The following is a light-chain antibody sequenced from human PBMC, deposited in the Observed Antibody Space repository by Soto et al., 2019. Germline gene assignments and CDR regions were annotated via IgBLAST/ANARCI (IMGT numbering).Light chain of an antibody. V-gene: IGLV3-1*01. CDR1: RLGDKY. CDR3: QAWDSSYVV. Sequence: SYELTQPPSVSVSPGQTASITCSGDRLGDKYVCWYQQKPGQSPVLVIYQDTKRPSGIPERFSGSNSGNTATLTISGTQAMDEADYYCQAWDSSYVVFGGGTKLTVL. CDR2: QDT. J-gene: IGLJ2*01.